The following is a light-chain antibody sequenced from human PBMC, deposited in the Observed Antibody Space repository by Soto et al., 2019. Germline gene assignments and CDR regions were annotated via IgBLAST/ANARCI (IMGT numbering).Light chain of an antibody. J-gene: IGKJ1*01. Sequence: DFQMTQSPSSLSASVGDRVTITCRASQAINSYLAWYQQKPGKVPKLLIYSASTLQSGVPSRFSGSGSGTEFTLTISSLQPEDVATYYCQKYDSAPRTFGQGTKVEIK. V-gene: IGKV1-27*01. CDR2: SAS. CDR1: QAINSY. CDR3: QKYDSAPRT.